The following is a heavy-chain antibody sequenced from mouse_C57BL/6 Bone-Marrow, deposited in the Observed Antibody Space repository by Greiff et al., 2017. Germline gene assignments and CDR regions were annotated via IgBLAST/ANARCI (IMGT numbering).Heavy chain of an antibody. Sequence: VQLKESGPELVKPGASVKISCKASGYSFTGYYMHWVKQSSEKSLEWIGEINPSTGGTSYNQKFKGKATLTVDKSSSTAYMQLTSLTSEDSAVYYCARYYYCSSYLAWFAYWGQGTLVTVSA. D-gene: IGHD1-1*01. CDR1: GYSFTGYY. CDR3: ARYYYCSSYLAWFAY. CDR2: INPSTGGT. V-gene: IGHV1-43*01. J-gene: IGHJ3*01.